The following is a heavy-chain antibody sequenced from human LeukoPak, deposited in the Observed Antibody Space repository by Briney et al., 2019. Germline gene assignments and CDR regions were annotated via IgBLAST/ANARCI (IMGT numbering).Heavy chain of an antibody. D-gene: IGHD1-7*01. V-gene: IGHV3-23*01. CDR2: ISGSGGST. J-gene: IGHJ4*02. CDR3: ARDVTLGTFDY. CDR1: GFTFSSYG. Sequence: GGTLRLSCAASGFTFSSYGMTWVRQAPGKGLEWVSAISGSGGSTYYADSVKGRFTISRDNSKNTLYLQMNSLRAEDTAVYYCARDVTLGTFDYWGQGTLVTVSS.